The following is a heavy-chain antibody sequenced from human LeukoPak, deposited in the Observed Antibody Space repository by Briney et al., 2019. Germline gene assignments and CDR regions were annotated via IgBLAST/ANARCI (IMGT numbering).Heavy chain of an antibody. CDR2: IWYDGNNK. J-gene: IGHJ4*02. CDR1: GFTFSSYG. Sequence: PGGSLRLSCAASGFTFSSYGMHWVRQAPGKGLEWVAVIWYDGNNKYYADSVKGRFTISRDNSKNTLYLQMNGLRAEDTAVYYCARGAIKDSSGYSDYWGQGTLVTVSS. D-gene: IGHD3-22*01. CDR3: ARGAIKDSSGYSDY. V-gene: IGHV3-33*01.